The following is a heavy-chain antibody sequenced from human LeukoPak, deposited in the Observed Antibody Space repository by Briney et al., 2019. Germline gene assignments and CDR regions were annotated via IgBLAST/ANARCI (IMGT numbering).Heavy chain of an antibody. CDR3: ARGGVTVLGFLN. D-gene: IGHD2-8*02. CDR1: GYSISSGYY. J-gene: IGHJ4*02. CDR2: IYHSGST. V-gene: IGHV4-38-2*02. Sequence: SETLSLTCTVSGYSISSGYYWGWIRQPPGKGLEWIGSIYHSGSTYYNPSLKSRVTISVDTSKNQFSLQLSSVTAGDTSVYYCARGGVTVLGFLNWGQGTLVTVSS.